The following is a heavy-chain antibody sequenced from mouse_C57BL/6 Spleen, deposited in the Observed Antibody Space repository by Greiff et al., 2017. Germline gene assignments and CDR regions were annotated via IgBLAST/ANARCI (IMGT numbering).Heavy chain of an antibody. Sequence: VQLQQSGPELVKPGDSVKISCTASGYAFSSSWMNWVKQRPGKGLEWIGRIYPGDGDTNYNGKLTGKGTLTADRSSSTAYLQRSSRTSEDSAVYFCSTGLDYWGQGTTLTVSS. D-gene: IGHD4-1*01. CDR1: GYAFSSSW. CDR2: IYPGDGDT. V-gene: IGHV1-82*01. CDR3: STGLDY. J-gene: IGHJ2*01.